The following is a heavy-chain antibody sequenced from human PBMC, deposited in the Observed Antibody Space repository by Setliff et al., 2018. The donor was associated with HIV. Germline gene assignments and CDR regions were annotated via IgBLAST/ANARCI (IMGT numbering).Heavy chain of an antibody. Sequence: GGSLRLSCAASGITFSSHNMNWVRQAPGKGLEWVSAISSSSSSIYYADSMKGRFTISRDNAKKLVYLQMNSLRAEDTAIYYCARDRASSGYYARFDHWGQGTLVTVSS. CDR1: GITFSSHN. J-gene: IGHJ4*02. V-gene: IGHV3-21*01. D-gene: IGHD3-22*01. CDR3: ARDRASSGYYARFDH. CDR2: ISSSSSSI.